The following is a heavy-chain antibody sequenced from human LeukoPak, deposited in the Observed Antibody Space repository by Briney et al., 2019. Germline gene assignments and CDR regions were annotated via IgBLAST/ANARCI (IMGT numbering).Heavy chain of an antibody. V-gene: IGHV3-21*01. Sequence: GGSLRLSCAASGFTFSSYSMNWVHQAPGKGLEWVSSISSSSSYIYYADSVKGRFTISRDNAKNSLYLQMNSLRAEDTAVYYCARDRISGYFDYWGQGTLVTVSS. CDR1: GFTFSSYS. J-gene: IGHJ4*02. D-gene: IGHD2-15*01. CDR2: ISSSSSYI. CDR3: ARDRISGYFDY.